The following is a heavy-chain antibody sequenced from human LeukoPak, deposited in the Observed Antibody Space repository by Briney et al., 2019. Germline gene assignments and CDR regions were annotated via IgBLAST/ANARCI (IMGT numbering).Heavy chain of an antibody. V-gene: IGHV3-7*01. J-gene: IGHJ4*02. CDR3: ARDPSSLRDSFDY. CDR2: IKEDGSEK. Sequence: GGSLRLSCAASGFTFSRYWMNWVRQAPGKGLEWVANIKEDGSEKYYVDSVKGRFTISRDNAKSSLYLQMNSLRAEDTALYYCARDPSSLRDSFDYWGQGTLVTVSS. CDR1: GFTFSRYW.